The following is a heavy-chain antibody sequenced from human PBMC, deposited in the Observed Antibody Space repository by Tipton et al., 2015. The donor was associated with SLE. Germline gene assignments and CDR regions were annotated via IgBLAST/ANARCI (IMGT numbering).Heavy chain of an antibody. Sequence: TLSLTCTVSGGSMSTYYWSWIRLPPRKGLEWIGYIYYSGGTSYNPSLNSRVTISVDTSRNQFSLKLTSVTAADSAVYYCARYSLTNWHLDLWGRGTLVTVSS. V-gene: IGHV4-59*01. CDR3: ARYSLTNWHLDL. D-gene: IGHD2-15*01. J-gene: IGHJ2*01. CDR1: GGSMSTYY. CDR2: IYYSGGT.